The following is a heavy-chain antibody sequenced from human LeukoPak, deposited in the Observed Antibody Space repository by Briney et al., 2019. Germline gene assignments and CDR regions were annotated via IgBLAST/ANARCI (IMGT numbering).Heavy chain of an antibody. CDR3: ARDISGGVYGDYG. Sequence: SETLSLTCAVSGYSISNGHYWGWIRQPPGKGLEWIGSIYHNRSTYYNPSLKSRVTISVDTSKNQFSLKLSSVTAADRAVYYCARDISGGVYGDYGWGQGTLVTVSS. CDR2: IYHNRST. J-gene: IGHJ4*02. CDR1: GYSISNGHY. D-gene: IGHD4-17*01. V-gene: IGHV4-38-2*02.